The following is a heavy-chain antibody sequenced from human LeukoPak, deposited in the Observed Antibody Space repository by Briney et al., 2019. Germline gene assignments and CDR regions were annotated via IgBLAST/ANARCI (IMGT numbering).Heavy chain of an antibody. CDR2: IKQDGTEE. D-gene: IGHD3-9*01. J-gene: IGHJ4*02. CDR1: GFTFSSYW. V-gene: IGHV3-7*01. Sequence: GGSLRLSCVGSGFTFSSYWMNWVRLAPGKGLEWVANIKQDGTEEYYVDSVKGRFTISRDNAKDSLYLQMNSVRVEDTAVYYCAKDRAYFPYDILTGYEFDYWGQGTLVTVSS. CDR3: AKDRAYFPYDILTGYEFDY.